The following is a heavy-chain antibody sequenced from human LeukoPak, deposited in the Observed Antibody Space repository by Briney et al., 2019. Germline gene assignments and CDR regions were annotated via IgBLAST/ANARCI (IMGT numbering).Heavy chain of an antibody. CDR1: GYTFTSYY. D-gene: IGHD3-10*01. J-gene: IGHJ4*02. CDR3: ARAHTGLWFGEFPIDY. CDR2: INPSGGST. V-gene: IGHV1-46*01. Sequence: ASVKVSCKASGYTFTSYYMHWVRQAPGQGLEWMGIINPSGGSTSYAQKFQGRVTMTRDTSTSTVYMELSSLRSEDTAVYYCARAHTGLWFGEFPIDYWGQGTLVTVSS.